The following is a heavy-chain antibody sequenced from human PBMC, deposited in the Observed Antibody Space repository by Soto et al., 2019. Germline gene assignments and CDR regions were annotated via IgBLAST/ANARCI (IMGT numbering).Heavy chain of an antibody. CDR2: IYYSGRT. J-gene: IGHJ4*02. D-gene: IGHD6-6*01. CDR1: GGSISSGGYY. V-gene: IGHV4-31*03. Sequence: SETLSLTCTVSGGSISSGGYYWSWIRHHPGKGLEWIGHIYYSGRTYYNPSLKSRVTISVDTSKNQFSLKLSSVTAADTAVYYCARVRRGFGAARPGSFDYWGQGTLVTVSS. CDR3: ARVRRGFGAARPGSFDY.